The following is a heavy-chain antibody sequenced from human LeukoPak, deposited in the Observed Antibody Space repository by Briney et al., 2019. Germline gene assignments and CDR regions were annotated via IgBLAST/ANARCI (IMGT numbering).Heavy chain of an antibody. J-gene: IGHJ4*02. CDR3: ARDYDFWSGDPYYFDY. V-gene: IGHV1-2*02. CDR1: GYTFTGYY. Sequence: EASVKVSCKAPGYTFTGYYMHWVRQAPGQGLEWMGWINPNSGGTNYAQKFQGRVTMTRDTSISTAYMELSRLRSDDTAVYYCARDYDFWSGDPYYFDYWGQGTLVTVSS. CDR2: INPNSGGT. D-gene: IGHD3-3*01.